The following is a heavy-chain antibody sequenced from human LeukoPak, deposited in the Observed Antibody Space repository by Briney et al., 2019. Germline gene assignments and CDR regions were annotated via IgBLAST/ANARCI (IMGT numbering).Heavy chain of an antibody. D-gene: IGHD3-22*01. V-gene: IGHV4-38-2*02. Sequence: SETLSLTCAVSGYSISSGYYWGWIRQPPGKGLEWIGSIYHSGSTYYNPSLKSRVTISVDTSKNQFSLKLSSVTAADTAVYYCARELYYDSSGFDYWGQGTLVTVSS. J-gene: IGHJ4*02. CDR1: GYSISSGYY. CDR3: ARELYYDSSGFDY. CDR2: IYHSGST.